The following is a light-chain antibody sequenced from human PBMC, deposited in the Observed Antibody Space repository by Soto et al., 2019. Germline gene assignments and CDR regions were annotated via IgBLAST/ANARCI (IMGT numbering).Light chain of an antibody. CDR1: SSDVGGYKY. J-gene: IGLJ1*01. CDR2: EVS. Sequence: QSVLTQPATVSGSPGQSITISCTGTSSDVGGYKYVSWYQQHPGKAPRLMIYEVSNRPSGASTRFSGSKSDNTASLTISGLQAEDEADYYCSSYTTTNTYVFGTGTKVTVL. CDR3: SSYTTTNTYV. V-gene: IGLV2-14*01.